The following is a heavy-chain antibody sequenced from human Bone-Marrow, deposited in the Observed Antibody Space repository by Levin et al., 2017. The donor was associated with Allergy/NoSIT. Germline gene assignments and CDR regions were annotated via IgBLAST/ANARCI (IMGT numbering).Heavy chain of an antibody. Sequence: GASVKVSCKASGGPFISYAISWVRQAPGQGLEWIGGTTPIFGTTNYAQNFQGRLTITADESTRTAYMELSSLRSDDTAMYYCARHRAAAGENDPFDMWGQGTMVSVSS. V-gene: IGHV1-69*13. J-gene: IGHJ3*02. CDR1: GGPFISYA. CDR3: ARHRAAAGENDPFDM. CDR2: TTPIFGTT. D-gene: IGHD6-13*01.